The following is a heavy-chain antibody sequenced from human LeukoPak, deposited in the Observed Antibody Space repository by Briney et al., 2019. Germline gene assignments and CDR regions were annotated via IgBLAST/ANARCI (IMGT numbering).Heavy chain of an antibody. CDR1: GGSVTDYY. V-gene: IGHV4-59*02. CDR2: IYYTGT. J-gene: IGHJ4*02. D-gene: IGHD6-13*01. CDR3: ARDGGSSWYFDY. Sequence: SETLSLTCTVSGGSVTDYYWSWIRQSPGKGLEWIGYIYYTGTSYNPSLKSRVTISADTSKNQFSLKLISVTAADTAVYYCARDGGSSWYFDYWGQGTLVTVSS.